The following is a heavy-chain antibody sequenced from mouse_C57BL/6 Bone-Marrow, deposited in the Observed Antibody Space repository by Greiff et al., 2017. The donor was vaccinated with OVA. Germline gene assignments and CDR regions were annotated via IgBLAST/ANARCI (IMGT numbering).Heavy chain of an antibody. J-gene: IGHJ3*01. Sequence: QVQLQQPGAELVKPGASVKMSCTASGYTFTSYWITWVKQRPGQGLEWIGDIYPGSGSTNYNEKFKSKATLTVDTAASTAYMQLSSLTSEDSAVYYCVYSNYEGFAYWGQGTLVTVSA. CDR3: VYSNYEGFAY. CDR2: IYPGSGST. CDR1: GYTFTSYW. V-gene: IGHV1-55*01. D-gene: IGHD2-5*01.